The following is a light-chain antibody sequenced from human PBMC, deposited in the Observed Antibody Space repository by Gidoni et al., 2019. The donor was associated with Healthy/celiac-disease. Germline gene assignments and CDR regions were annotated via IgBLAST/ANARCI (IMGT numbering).Light chain of an antibody. J-gene: IGKJ2*01. CDR2: GAS. CDR3: QQYNNWPWYT. Sequence: IVMTQSPATLSVSPGERATLSCRASQSVSSNLAWYQQKPGQAPRRLIYGASTRATGIPARFSGSGSGTEFTLTISSLQSEYFAVYYCQQYNNWPWYTFGQGTKLEIK. V-gene: IGKV3-15*01. CDR1: QSVSSN.